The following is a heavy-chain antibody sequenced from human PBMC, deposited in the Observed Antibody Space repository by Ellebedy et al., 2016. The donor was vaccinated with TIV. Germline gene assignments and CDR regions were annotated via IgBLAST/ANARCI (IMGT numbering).Heavy chain of an antibody. V-gene: IGHV4-59*01. CDR2: IDHSGTT. D-gene: IGHD3-10*01. CDR3: ARGSGGYSYFDY. Sequence: MPSETLSLTCTVSGGSINGYYWTWIRQSPGNALEWIGEIDHSGTTKYKPSLNSRVTMSVDTSKKQISLKLSPVTAADTAVYYCARGSGGYSYFDYWGQGTLVTVSS. J-gene: IGHJ4*02. CDR1: GGSINGYY.